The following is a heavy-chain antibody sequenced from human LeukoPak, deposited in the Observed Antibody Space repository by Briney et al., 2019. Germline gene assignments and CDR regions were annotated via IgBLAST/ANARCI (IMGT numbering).Heavy chain of an antibody. CDR2: MNPNSGRT. Sequence: ASVKVSCKASGYTFTDYYMHRMRQAPGQGPEWMAWMNPNSGRTNYAQKFQGRVTIIRDTSITTAYMELSSLRSDDTAVYYCAPRRVAADKGFDYWGQGTLVTVSS. V-gene: IGHV1-2*02. CDR1: GYTFTDYY. J-gene: IGHJ4*02. D-gene: IGHD6-19*01. CDR3: APRRVAADKGFDY.